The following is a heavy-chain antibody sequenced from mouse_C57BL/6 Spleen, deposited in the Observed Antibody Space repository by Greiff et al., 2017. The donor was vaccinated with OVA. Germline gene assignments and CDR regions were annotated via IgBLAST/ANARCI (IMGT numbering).Heavy chain of an antibody. Sequence: EVKLVESGGDLVKPGGSLKLSCAASGFTFSSYGMSWVRQTPDKRLEWVATISSGGSYTYYPDSVKGRFTISRDNAKNTLYLQMSSLKSEDTAMYYCARQSAIITTVEWFAYWGQVTLVTVSA. CDR2: ISSGGSYT. CDR3: ARQSAIITTVEWFAY. CDR1: GFTFSSYG. J-gene: IGHJ3*01. D-gene: IGHD1-1*01. V-gene: IGHV5-6*01.